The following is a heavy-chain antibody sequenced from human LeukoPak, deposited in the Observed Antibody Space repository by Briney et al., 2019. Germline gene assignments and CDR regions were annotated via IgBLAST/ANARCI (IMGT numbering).Heavy chain of an antibody. CDR1: GGSFSGYY. CDR2: INHSGST. D-gene: IGHD1-26*01. J-gene: IGHJ6*03. V-gene: IGHV4-34*01. Sequence: SETLSLTCADYGGSFSGYYWSGIRQPPGKGLEWIGEINHSGSTNYNPSLKSRVTISVDTSKNQFSLKLSSVTAADTAVYYCARFSVGVTQYYYYYMDVWGKGTTVTVSS. CDR3: ARFSVGVTQYYYYYMDV.